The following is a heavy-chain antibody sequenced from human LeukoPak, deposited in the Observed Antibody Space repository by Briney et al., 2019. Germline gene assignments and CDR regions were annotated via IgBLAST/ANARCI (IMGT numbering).Heavy chain of an antibody. CDR2: ISSSSSYI. Sequence: PGGSLRPSCGAPGFTFRSYSMNWGRQAPGKGLEWVSSISSSSSYIYYADSVKGRFTISRDNAKNSLYLQMNSLRAEDTAVYYCASSITMILLRYWGQGTLVTVSS. CDR3: ASSITMILLRY. J-gene: IGHJ4*02. D-gene: IGHD3-22*01. CDR1: GFTFRSYS. V-gene: IGHV3-21*01.